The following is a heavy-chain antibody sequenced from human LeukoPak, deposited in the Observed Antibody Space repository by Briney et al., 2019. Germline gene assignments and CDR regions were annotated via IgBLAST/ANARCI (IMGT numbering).Heavy chain of an antibody. Sequence: ASVKVSCKASGYTFTSYGISWVRQAPGQGLEWMGWMNPNSGNTGYAQKFQGRVTITRNTSISTAYMELSSLRSEDTAVYYCARGRGAGTHYYYYYMDVWGKGTTVTVSS. V-gene: IGHV1-8*03. CDR3: ARGRGAGTHYYYYYMDV. CDR2: MNPNSGNT. J-gene: IGHJ6*03. CDR1: GYTFTSYG. D-gene: IGHD1-1*01.